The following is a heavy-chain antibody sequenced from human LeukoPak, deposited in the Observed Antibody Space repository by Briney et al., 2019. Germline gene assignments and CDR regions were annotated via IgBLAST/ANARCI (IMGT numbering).Heavy chain of an antibody. CDR3: ARGGAGGGYFPT. D-gene: IGHD3-16*01. Sequence: GGSLRLSCVASGFSFSDSTMSWVRQAAGKGLEWVAKMKEDGSDENYVDSVKGRFTISRDNARNSLHLHMKSLRADDTAVYFCARGGAGGGYFPTWGQGILVIVSS. J-gene: IGHJ1*01. CDR1: GFSFSDST. V-gene: IGHV3-7*03. CDR2: MKEDGSDE.